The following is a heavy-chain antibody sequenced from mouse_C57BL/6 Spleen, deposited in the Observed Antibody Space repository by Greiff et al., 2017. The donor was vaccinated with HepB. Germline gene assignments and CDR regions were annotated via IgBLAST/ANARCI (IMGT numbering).Heavy chain of an antibody. CDR1: GFSLTSYG. CDR2: ICGDGST. CDR3: AKDGGLSHMDY. Sequence: VKLMESGPGLVAPSQRLSITCTVSGFSLTSYGVSWVRQPPGKGLEWLGVICGDGSTNYHSALISRLSISKDNSKSQVFLKLNSLQTDYTATYYCAKDGGLSHMDYWGQGTSVTVSS. D-gene: IGHD2-2*01. V-gene: IGHV2-3*01. J-gene: IGHJ4*01.